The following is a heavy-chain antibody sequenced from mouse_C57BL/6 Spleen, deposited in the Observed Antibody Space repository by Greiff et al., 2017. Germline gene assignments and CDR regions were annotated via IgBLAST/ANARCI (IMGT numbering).Heavy chain of an antibody. CDR1: GYTFTDYY. CDR2: IYTGSGNT. J-gene: IGHJ2*01. Sequence: QQSGPELVKPGASVKISCKASGYTFTDYYINWVKQRPGQGLEWIGWIYTGSGNTKYIEKFKGKATLTVDTSSSTAYMQLSSLTSEDAAVYFCAREAIVRYFDYWGQGTTLTVSS. D-gene: IGHD2-12*01. V-gene: IGHV1-84*01. CDR3: AREAIVRYFDY.